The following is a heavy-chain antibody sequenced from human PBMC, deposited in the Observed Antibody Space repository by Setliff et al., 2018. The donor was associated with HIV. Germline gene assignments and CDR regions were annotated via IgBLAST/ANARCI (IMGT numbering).Heavy chain of an antibody. CDR1: SASISNYH. D-gene: IGHD2-2*01. J-gene: IGHJ5*02. Sequence: SETLSLTCAVSSASISNYHWSWIRQTPGKGLEWIGSIYTSGTTNYNPSLEGRITTSVDLSKNHFSLDLHSVTAADTAVYYCAIGDEYPGVFQSWGQGKVVTVSS. CDR2: IYTSGTT. CDR3: AIGDEYPGVFQS. V-gene: IGHV4-4*09.